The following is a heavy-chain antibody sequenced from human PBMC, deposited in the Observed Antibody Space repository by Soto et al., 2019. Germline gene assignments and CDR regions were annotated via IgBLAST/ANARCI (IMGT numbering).Heavy chain of an antibody. V-gene: IGHV1-8*01. CDR1: GYTFISYD. CDR3: VREAGIAIGYDYIGY. Sequence: GASVKVSCKASGYTFISYDINWVRQATGQGLEWMGWMNPNSGNTGYAQKFQGRVTMTRDNSINTAYMELSSLTSDDTAVYYCVREAGIAIGYDYIGYWGQGTLVTVSS. CDR2: MNPNSGNT. D-gene: IGHD5-12*01. J-gene: IGHJ4*02.